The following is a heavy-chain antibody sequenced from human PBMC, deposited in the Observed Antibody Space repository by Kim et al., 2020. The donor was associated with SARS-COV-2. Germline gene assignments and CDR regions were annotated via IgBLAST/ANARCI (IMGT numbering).Heavy chain of an antibody. Sequence: GGSLRLSCAASGFSFSSYGMNWVRKAPGKGLEWVALIWYDASYEYYADSVKGRFTISRDNSKDTLYLQMNSLRVEDTALYYCAKVQGMVRGINGAFDTWG. V-gene: IGHV3-33*06. CDR2: IWYDASYE. CDR3: AKVQGMVRGINGAFDT. J-gene: IGHJ3*02. D-gene: IGHD3-10*01. CDR1: GFSFSSYG.